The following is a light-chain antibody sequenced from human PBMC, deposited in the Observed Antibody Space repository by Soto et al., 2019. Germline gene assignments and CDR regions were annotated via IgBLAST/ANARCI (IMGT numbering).Light chain of an antibody. Sequence: QSALTQPPSVSAAPGQKVTISCSGSSSNIGNNYVSWYQQLPGTAPKLLIYDNNKRPSGIPDRFSGSKSGTSATLGITGLQTGDEADYYCCSSGGSPTYVFGTGTKVTVL. J-gene: IGLJ1*01. CDR2: DNN. CDR1: SSNIGNNY. V-gene: IGLV1-51*01. CDR3: CSSGGSPTYV.